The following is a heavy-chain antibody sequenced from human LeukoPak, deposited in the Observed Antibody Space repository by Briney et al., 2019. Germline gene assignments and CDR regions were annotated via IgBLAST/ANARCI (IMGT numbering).Heavy chain of an antibody. D-gene: IGHD3-3*01. J-gene: IGHJ4*02. CDR3: ARGGRIWSGFGKNKPPIC. CDR1: GYTFTGYD. Sequence: WASVKVSCKASGYTFTGYDINWVRQATGQGLEWMGWMNPNSGNTGYAQKFQGRVTMTRNTSISTAYMELSSLRSEDTAVYYCARGGRIWSGFGKNKPPICWGQGTLVTVSS. V-gene: IGHV1-8*01. CDR2: MNPNSGNT.